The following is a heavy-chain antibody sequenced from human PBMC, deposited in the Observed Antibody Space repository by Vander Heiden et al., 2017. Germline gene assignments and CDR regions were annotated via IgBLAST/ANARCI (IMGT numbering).Heavy chain of an antibody. Sequence: EVQLLESGGGLVQPGGSLRLSCAASGFTFITYAMSWVRPAPGKGREWVSAISGRGGSTYYADSVKGRFTISRDNSKNTLYLQMNSLRAEDTAVYYCAKVSFKDLSPRRYYGMDVWGQGTTVTVSS. CDR1: GFTFITYA. CDR3: AKVSFKDLSPRRYYGMDV. J-gene: IGHJ6*02. V-gene: IGHV3-23*01. D-gene: IGHD3-10*01. CDR2: ISGRGGST.